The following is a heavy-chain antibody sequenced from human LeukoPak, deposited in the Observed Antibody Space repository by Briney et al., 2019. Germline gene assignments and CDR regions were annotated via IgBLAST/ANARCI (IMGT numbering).Heavy chain of an antibody. CDR2: IYGGGST. D-gene: IGHD3-22*01. V-gene: IGHV3-53*04. CDR3: ARAYDSSGYWPEYFHH. J-gene: IGHJ1*01. CDR1: GFSVSNNY. Sequence: GGSLRLSCAASGFSVSNNYMSWVRQAPGKGLEWVSIIYGGGSTYSADSVNGRFTISRHNSKNTLFLQMNSLRTEDTAVYYCARAYDSSGYWPEYFHHWGQGTLVTVSS.